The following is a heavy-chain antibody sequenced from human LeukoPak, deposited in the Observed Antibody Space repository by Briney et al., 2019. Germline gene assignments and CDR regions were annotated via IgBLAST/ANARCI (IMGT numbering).Heavy chain of an antibody. CDR2: ADPEDGET. J-gene: IGHJ6*03. D-gene: IGHD2-21*01. V-gene: IGHV1-69-2*01. CDR3: ATWGAVGPYWNYYMDV. CDR1: GYTFTDYY. Sequence: ASVKISCKVSGYTFTDYYMHWVQQAPGKGLEWMGLADPEDGETIYAEKFQGRVTITADTSTDTAYMELSSLRSEDTAVYYCATWGAVGPYWNYYMDVWGKGTTVTVSS.